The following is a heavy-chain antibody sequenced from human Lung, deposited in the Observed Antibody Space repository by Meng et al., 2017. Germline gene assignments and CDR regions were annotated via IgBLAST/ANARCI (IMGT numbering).Heavy chain of an antibody. CDR1: GGSISSTTSY. D-gene: IGHD1/OR15-1a*01. CDR3: ARNRTQGFFDI. V-gene: IGHV4-39*01. J-gene: IGHJ4*02. CDR2: IYYSGST. Sequence: QVQMQESGPGLVKPSETLSLNCTVSGGSISSTTSYWGWIRQPPGKTLEWIGSIYYSGSTHYNPSLKRRVIVSIDTSKDQFSLKLTSAAAADTAIYYCARNRTQGFFDIWSQGTLVTVSS.